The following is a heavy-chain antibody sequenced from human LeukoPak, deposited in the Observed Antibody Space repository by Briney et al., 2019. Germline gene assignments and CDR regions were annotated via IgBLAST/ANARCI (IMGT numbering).Heavy chain of an antibody. D-gene: IGHD3-10*01. CDR3: ARESIADGSGSPYLDY. Sequence: GGSLRLSCAASGFNFTRYDMHWVRQAPGKGLEWVAVISYDGINKHYADSVKGRFTISRDNSKNTLYLQMNSLRAEDTAVYYCARESIADGSGSPYLDYWGQGTLVTVSS. CDR2: ISYDGINK. CDR1: GFNFTRYD. V-gene: IGHV3-30*04. J-gene: IGHJ4*02.